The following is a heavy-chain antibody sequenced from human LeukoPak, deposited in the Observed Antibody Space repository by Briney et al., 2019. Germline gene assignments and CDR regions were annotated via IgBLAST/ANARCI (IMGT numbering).Heavy chain of an antibody. CDR1: GGSISSYY. D-gene: IGHD3-10*01. J-gene: IGHJ6*04. Sequence: SETLSLTCTVSGGSISSYYWSRIRQPPGKGLEWIGYIYYSGSTNYNPSLKSRVTISVDTSKNQFSLKLSSVTAADTAVYYCARDPGSGSYFLNYYYYGMDVWGKGTTVTVSS. V-gene: IGHV4-59*01. CDR2: IYYSGST. CDR3: ARDPGSGSYFLNYYYYGMDV.